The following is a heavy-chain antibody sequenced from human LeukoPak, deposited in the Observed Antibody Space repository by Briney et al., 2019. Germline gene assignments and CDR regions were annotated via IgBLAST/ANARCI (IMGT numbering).Heavy chain of an antibody. V-gene: IGHV4-4*07. J-gene: IGHJ5*02. CDR3: ARDYSGIYYVGLSTWFDP. CDR1: GVSIRSYS. D-gene: IGHD1-26*01. Sequence: SETLSLTCTVSGVSIRSYSWSWIRQPAGKGLDWIGRIYTSGSTNFNPSLKSRVTMPLDTSKNQFSLKLSSVTATDPAGFYCARDYSGIYYVGLSTWFDPWGQGTLVTVSS. CDR2: IYTSGST.